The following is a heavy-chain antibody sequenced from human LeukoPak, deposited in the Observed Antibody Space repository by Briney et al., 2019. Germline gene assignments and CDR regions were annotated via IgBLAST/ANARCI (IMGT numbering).Heavy chain of an antibody. J-gene: IGHJ4*02. CDR1: GFTVSSNY. V-gene: IGHV3-66*02. CDR3: ARDFVGYYDSPYDY. D-gene: IGHD3-22*01. Sequence: GGSLRLSCAASGFTVSSNYMSWVRQAPGKGLEWVSVNYSGGSTYYADSVKGRFTISRDNSKNTLYLQMNSLRAEDTAVYYCARDFVGYYDSPYDYWGQGTLVTVSS. CDR2: NYSGGST.